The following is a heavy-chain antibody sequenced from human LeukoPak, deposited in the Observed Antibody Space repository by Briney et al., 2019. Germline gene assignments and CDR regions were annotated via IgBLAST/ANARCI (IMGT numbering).Heavy chain of an antibody. V-gene: IGHV3-21*01. CDR3: ASITMVRGADFDY. D-gene: IGHD3-10*01. CDR1: GFTVSSNY. J-gene: IGHJ4*02. Sequence: PGRSLRLSCAASGFTVSSNYMSWVRQAPGKGLEWVSSISSSSSYIYYADSVKGRFTISRDNAKNSLYLQMNSLRAEDTAVYYCASITMVRGADFDYWGQGTLVTVSS. CDR2: ISSSSSYI.